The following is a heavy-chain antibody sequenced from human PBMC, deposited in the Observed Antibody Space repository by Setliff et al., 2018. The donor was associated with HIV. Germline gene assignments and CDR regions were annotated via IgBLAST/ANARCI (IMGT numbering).Heavy chain of an antibody. CDR2: IRYDESDK. CDR1: GLTFNSYA. D-gene: IGHD6-13*01. V-gene: IGHV3-30*02. Sequence: PGESLKISCAASGLTFNSYAMHWVRQAPGKGLEWVAFIRYDESDKQYADSVKGRFTISRDNSKNTLYLQMNSLRTEDTAVYYCAKNLYSSRWSPLDYWGQGTLVTVS. J-gene: IGHJ4*02. CDR3: AKNLYSSRWSPLDY.